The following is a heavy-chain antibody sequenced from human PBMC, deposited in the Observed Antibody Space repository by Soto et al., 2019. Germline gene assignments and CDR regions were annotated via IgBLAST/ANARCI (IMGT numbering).Heavy chain of an antibody. J-gene: IGHJ3*02. V-gene: IGHV1-18*01. CDR2: ISAYNGNT. Sequence: ASVKVSCKASGYTFTSYGISWVRQAPGQGLEWMGWISAYNGNTNYAQKLQGRVTMTTDTSTSTAYMELRSLRSDDTAVYYCARDRYYGSGSYDAFDIWGQGTMVTVSS. D-gene: IGHD3-10*01. CDR3: ARDRYYGSGSYDAFDI. CDR1: GYTFTSYG.